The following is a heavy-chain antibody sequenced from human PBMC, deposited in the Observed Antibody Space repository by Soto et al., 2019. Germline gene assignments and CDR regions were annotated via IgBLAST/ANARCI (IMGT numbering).Heavy chain of an antibody. J-gene: IGHJ6*02. D-gene: IGHD1-1*01. CDR1: GFTFSTYA. V-gene: IGHV3-23*01. Sequence: GGSLRLSCAASGFTFSTYAMNWVRQAPGNGLEWVSAISGSGGSIHYADSVKGRFTISRDNSKNTLYLQMNSLRDEDTAVYHCVKGYWKGDVWGQGTTVTVS. CDR2: ISGSGGSI. CDR3: VKGYWKGDV.